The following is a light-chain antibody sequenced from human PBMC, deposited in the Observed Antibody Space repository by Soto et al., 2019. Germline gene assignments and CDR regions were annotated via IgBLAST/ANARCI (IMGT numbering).Light chain of an antibody. V-gene: IGLV2-8*01. CDR2: EVV. CDR3: KSYAGSKTYV. Sequence: QSVLTQPPSASGSPGQSVTISCTGTKSDIGVYDFVSWYQHHPGKAPRLIIYEVVQRPSGVPDRFSGSKSGNTASLTVSGLPAADEADYFCKSYAGSKTYVFGSGNKVTVL. CDR1: KSDIGVYDF. J-gene: IGLJ1*01.